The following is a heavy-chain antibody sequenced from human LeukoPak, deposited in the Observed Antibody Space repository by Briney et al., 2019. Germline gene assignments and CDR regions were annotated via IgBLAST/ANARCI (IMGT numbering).Heavy chain of an antibody. CDR3: VRGLNYYGSGSYYDNWFDP. Sequence: SETLSLTCTVSGGSIYAYYWNWVRQPAGKGLEWIGRIYSSGSTNYNPSLRSRVTMSVDTSKNQFSLNLTSVTAADTAVYYCVRGLNYYGSGSYYDNWFDPWGQGTLVTVSS. D-gene: IGHD3-10*01. CDR1: GGSIYAYY. J-gene: IGHJ5*02. CDR2: IYSSGST. V-gene: IGHV4-4*07.